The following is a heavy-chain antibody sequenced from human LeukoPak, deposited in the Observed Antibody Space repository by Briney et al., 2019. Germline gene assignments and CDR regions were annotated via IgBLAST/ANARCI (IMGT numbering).Heavy chain of an antibody. D-gene: IGHD6-19*01. Sequence: ASVKVSCKASGYTFTSYGISWVRQAPGQGLEWMGWISAYNGNTNYAQKLQGRVTMTTDTSTSTAYKELRSLRSDDTAVYYCARVRIAVAGTDYFDYWGQGTLVTVSS. V-gene: IGHV1-18*01. J-gene: IGHJ4*02. CDR1: GYTFTSYG. CDR2: ISAYNGNT. CDR3: ARVRIAVAGTDYFDY.